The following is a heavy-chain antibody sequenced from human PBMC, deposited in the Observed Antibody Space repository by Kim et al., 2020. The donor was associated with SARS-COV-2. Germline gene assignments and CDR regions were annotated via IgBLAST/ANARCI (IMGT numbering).Heavy chain of an antibody. J-gene: IGHJ4*02. Sequence: KGRFTISRDNSKNTLYLQMNSLRAEDTAVYYCARSDVDTAMAHHPIYFDYWGQGTLVTVSS. CDR3: ARSDVDTAMAHHPIYFDY. D-gene: IGHD5-18*01. V-gene: IGHV3-30*07.